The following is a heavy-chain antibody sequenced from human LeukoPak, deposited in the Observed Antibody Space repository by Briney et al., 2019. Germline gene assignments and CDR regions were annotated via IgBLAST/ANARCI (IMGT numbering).Heavy chain of an antibody. CDR3: ATGPKRYGSGTYYYFDS. CDR1: GGAFGNYA. CDR2: IIPILGTT. J-gene: IGHJ4*02. D-gene: IGHD3-10*01. Sequence: ASVKVSCKSSGGAFGNYAISWVRLAPGRSPEWMGGIIPILGTTIYAQKFQGRVTITAEESTQTVYLDLSSLKSEDTALYYCATGPKRYGSGTYYYFDSWGQGTLVTVSS. V-gene: IGHV1-69*13.